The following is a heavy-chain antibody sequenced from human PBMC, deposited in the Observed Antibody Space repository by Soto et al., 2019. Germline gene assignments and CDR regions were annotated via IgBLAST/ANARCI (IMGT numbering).Heavy chain of an antibody. Sequence: WASVKVSCKASGGSFSTYAISWVRQAPGQGLEWMGGIIPIFGTPNYAQKFQGRVTITADRSTSTAYLELNSLRSEDTAVYYCAAPRTDGYKVPDPSTYYYHGLDVWGQGTTVTVSS. V-gene: IGHV1-69*06. CDR2: IIPIFGTP. CDR1: GGSFSTYA. D-gene: IGHD5-12*01. CDR3: AAPRTDGYKVPDPSTYYYHGLDV. J-gene: IGHJ6*02.